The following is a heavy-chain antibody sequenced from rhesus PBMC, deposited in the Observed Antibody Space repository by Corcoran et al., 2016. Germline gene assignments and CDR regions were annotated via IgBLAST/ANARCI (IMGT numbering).Heavy chain of an antibody. CDR3: AREGEYCSSTYCSSSYYFDY. Sequence: QLQLQESGPGLVKPSETLSVTCAVSGGSISSSYWSWIRQAPGKGLEWIGYIYGSGSSTNYNPSLKRRVTLSVDTSTNQLSLKLSSVTTADTAVYYCAREGEYCSSTYCSSSYYFDYWGQGVLVTVSS. D-gene: IGHD2-15*01. CDR1: GGSISSSY. J-gene: IGHJ4*01. CDR2: IYGSGSST. V-gene: IGHV4-169*02.